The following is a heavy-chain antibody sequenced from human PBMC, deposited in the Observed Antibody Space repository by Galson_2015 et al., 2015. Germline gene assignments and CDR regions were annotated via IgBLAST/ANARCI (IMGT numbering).Heavy chain of an antibody. V-gene: IGHV3-53*01. CDR3: ARGGAVAGSIDF. CDR2: IYSGGTT. CDR1: GFTVSSNH. D-gene: IGHD6-19*01. J-gene: IGHJ4*02. Sequence: SLRLYCAASGFTVSSNHMNWVRQAPGKGLEWVSIIYSGGTTYYADSVKGRFTISRDNSKNTLYLQMNSLRVEDTAVYYCARGGAVAGSIDFWGQGTLVTVSS.